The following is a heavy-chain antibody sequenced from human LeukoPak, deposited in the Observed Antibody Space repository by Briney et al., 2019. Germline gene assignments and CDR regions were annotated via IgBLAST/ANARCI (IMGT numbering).Heavy chain of an antibody. J-gene: IGHJ4*02. CDR1: GFTFSSSA. V-gene: IGHV3-23*01. CDR2: ISNNAGNT. D-gene: IGHD5-18*01. Sequence: PGGSLRLSCAASGFTFSSSAMSWARQAPGKGLEWVSSISNNAGNTYYADSVKGRFTISRDNSYNTLYLQMNSLRAEDAAIYYCARDYSYGYHSDYWGKGTLVTVSS. CDR3: ARDYSYGYHSDY.